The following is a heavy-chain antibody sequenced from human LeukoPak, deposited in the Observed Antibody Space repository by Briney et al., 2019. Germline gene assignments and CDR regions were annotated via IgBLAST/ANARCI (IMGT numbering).Heavy chain of an antibody. CDR3: AKDSGGQDIGGPFDY. CDR1: GGSISNSY. D-gene: IGHD3-10*01. Sequence: ETLSLTCTVSGGSISNSYWSWVRQAPGKGLEWVSAISGSGGSTYYADSVKGRFTISRDNAKNSLYLQMNSLRAEDMALYYCAKDSGGQDIGGPFDYWGQGTLVTVSS. J-gene: IGHJ4*02. CDR2: ISGSGGST. V-gene: IGHV3-23*01.